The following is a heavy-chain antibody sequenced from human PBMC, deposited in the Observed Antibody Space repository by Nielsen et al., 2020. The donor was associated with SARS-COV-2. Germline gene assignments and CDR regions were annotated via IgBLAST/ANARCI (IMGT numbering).Heavy chain of an antibody. J-gene: IGHJ4*02. Sequence: ASVKVSCKASGYTFTSYGISWVRQAPGQGLEWMGWISAYNGNTNYAQKFQGRVTITADESTSTAYMELSSLRSEDTAVYYCARDSAADWGQGTLVTVSS. D-gene: IGHD6-25*01. V-gene: IGHV1-18*01. CDR3: ARDSAAD. CDR1: GYTFTSYG. CDR2: ISAYNGNT.